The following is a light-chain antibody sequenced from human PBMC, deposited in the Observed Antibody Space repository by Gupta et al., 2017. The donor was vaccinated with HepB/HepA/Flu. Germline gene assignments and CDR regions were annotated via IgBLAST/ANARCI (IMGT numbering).Light chain of an antibody. Sequence: DIVLTQSPGTLSLSPGERATLSCRASQSVANSFVAWYQQRAGQPPRILIYGGPTRATDIPDRCSGSGSGTDFTLAIEGLEPEDFAVYICQHSGTGAFGQGTKVEIK. CDR3: QHSGTGA. J-gene: IGKJ1*01. CDR2: GGP. V-gene: IGKV3-20*01. CDR1: QSVANSF.